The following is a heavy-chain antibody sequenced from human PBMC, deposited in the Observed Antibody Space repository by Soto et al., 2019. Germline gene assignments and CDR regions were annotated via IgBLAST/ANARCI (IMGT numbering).Heavy chain of an antibody. V-gene: IGHV3-30*03. CDR1: GFTFSSFG. CDR2: ISYDGNNK. D-gene: IGHD6-19*01. CDR3: ARQFDSSGWYYYYYGMDV. Sequence: QVQLVESGGGVVQPGRSLRLSCAASGFTFSSFGMHWVRQAPGKGLEWVAIISYDGNNKYYADSVQGRFTISRDNSKNTLYLQMNSLRAEDTAVYYCARQFDSSGWYYYYYGMDVWCQGTTVTVSS. J-gene: IGHJ6*02.